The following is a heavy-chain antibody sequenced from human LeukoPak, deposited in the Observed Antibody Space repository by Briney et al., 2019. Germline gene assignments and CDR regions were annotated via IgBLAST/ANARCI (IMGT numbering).Heavy chain of an antibody. D-gene: IGHD3-22*01. Sequence: QPGGSLRLSCAASGFTFSSYAMSWVRQAPGKGLEWVSAISGSGGSTYYADSVKGRFTISRDNSKNTLYLQMNSLRAEDTAVYYCAESMIWERLGAIWGQGTLVTVSS. CDR1: GFTFSSYA. CDR3: AESMIWERLGAI. CDR2: ISGSGGST. V-gene: IGHV3-23*01. J-gene: IGHJ4*02.